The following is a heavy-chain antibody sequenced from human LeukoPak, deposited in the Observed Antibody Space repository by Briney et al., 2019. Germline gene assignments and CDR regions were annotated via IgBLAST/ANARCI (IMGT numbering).Heavy chain of an antibody. D-gene: IGHD6-13*01. J-gene: IGHJ4*02. CDR1: GITFRDHW. V-gene: IGHV3-7*01. CDR3: ARVLVLGWDY. Sequence: GGSLRLSCAASGITFRDHWMSWVRQAPGKGLEWVANIKQGGSEKYYVDSVKGRFTISRDNAKNSLYLQMNSLRAEDTAVYYCARVLVLGWDYWGQGTLVTVSS. CDR2: IKQGGSEK.